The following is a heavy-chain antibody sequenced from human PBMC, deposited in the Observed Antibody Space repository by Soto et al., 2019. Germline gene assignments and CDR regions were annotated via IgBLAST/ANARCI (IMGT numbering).Heavy chain of an antibody. CDR2: IIPCGGST. V-gene: IGHV1-46*01. CDR3: ARLAMTTVTTDY. D-gene: IGHD4-4*01. J-gene: IGHJ4*02. Sequence: ASVKVSCKASGYTFTSYYMHWERQTPGHGLEWMGIIIPCGGSTSYAQKFQGRVTMTRDTSTSTVFMELSSLRSEDTAVYYCARLAMTTVTTDYWGQGTLVTVSS. CDR1: GYTFTSYY.